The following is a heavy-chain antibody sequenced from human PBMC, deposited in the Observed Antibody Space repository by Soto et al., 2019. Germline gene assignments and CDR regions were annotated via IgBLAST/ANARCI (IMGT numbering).Heavy chain of an antibody. Sequence: PGESLKISCKGSGYSFTSYWIGWVRQMPGKGLEWMGIIYPGDSDTRYSPSFQGQVTISADKSISTAYLQWSSLKASDTAMYYCARPIYGSGQAGNYGMDVWGQGTTVTVSS. CDR3: ARPIYGSGQAGNYGMDV. CDR1: GYSFTSYW. V-gene: IGHV5-51*01. CDR2: IYPGDSDT. D-gene: IGHD3-10*01. J-gene: IGHJ6*02.